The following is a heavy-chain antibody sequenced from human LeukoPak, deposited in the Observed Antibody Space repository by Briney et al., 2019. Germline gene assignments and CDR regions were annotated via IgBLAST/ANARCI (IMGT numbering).Heavy chain of an antibody. V-gene: IGHV5-51*01. J-gene: IGHJ3*02. CDR1: GSSFTSYW. CDR3: ARHRAFDI. CDR2: IYPSDSDT. Sequence: GASLQISCKTSGSSFTSYWIGWVRQLPGKGLEWMGIIYPSDSDTRYSPSFQGQVTISADKSISTTYLQWSSLKASDTAMYYCARHRAFDIWGQGTMVTVSS.